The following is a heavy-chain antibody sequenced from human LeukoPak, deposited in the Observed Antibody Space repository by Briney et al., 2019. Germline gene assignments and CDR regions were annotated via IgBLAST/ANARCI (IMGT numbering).Heavy chain of an antibody. D-gene: IGHD2-2*01. CDR3: ARAEYQLPGPYYYGMDV. CDR1: GYTFTSYG. J-gene: IGHJ6*04. CDR2: IIPIFGTA. Sequence: ASVKVSCKASGYTFTSYGISWVRQAPGQGLEWMGGIIPIFGTANYAQKFQGRVTITADESTSTAYMELSSLRSEDTAVYYCARAEYQLPGPYYYGMDVWGKGTTVTVSS. V-gene: IGHV1-69*13.